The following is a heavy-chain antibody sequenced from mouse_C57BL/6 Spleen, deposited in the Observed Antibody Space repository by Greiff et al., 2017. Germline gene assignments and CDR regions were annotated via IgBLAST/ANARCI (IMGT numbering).Heavy chain of an antibody. CDR3: ARGGYDGDY. CDR1: GYTFTDYY. Sequence: EVKLVESGPVLVKPGASVKMSCKASGYTFTDYYMNWVKQSHGKSLEWIGVINPYNGGTSYNQKFKGKATLTVDKSSSTAYMELNSLTSEDSAVYYCARGGYDGDYWGQGTTLTVSS. D-gene: IGHD2-2*01. V-gene: IGHV1-19*01. J-gene: IGHJ2*01. CDR2: INPYNGGT.